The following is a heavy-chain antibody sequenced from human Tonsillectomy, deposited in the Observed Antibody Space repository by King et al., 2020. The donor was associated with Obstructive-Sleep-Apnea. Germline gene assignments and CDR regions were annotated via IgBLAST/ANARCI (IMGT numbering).Heavy chain of an antibody. V-gene: IGHV3-21*01. CDR2: ISSSSSYI. CDR1: GFTFSSYS. D-gene: IGHD3-10*01. J-gene: IGHJ6*02. CDR3: ARDPSETRYYYGSGDHGMDV. Sequence: VQLVESGGGPVKPGGSLRLSCAASGFTFSSYSMNWVRQAPGKGLEWVSSISSSSSYIYYADSVKGRFTISRDNAKNSLYLQMNSLRAEDTAVYYFARDPSETRYYYGSGDHGMDVWGQGTTVTVSS.